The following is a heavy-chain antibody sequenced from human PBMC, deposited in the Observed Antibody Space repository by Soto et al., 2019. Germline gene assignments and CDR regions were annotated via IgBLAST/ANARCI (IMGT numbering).Heavy chain of an antibody. Sequence: PGESLKISCKGSGYSFTSYWISWVRQMPGKGLEWMGRIDPSDSYTNYSPSFQGHVTISADKSISTAYLQWSSLKASDTAMYYCARHLNYLGDSSGYYPYYYYGMDVWGQGTTVTVSS. CDR2: IDPSDSYT. D-gene: IGHD3-22*01. J-gene: IGHJ6*02. CDR1: GYSFTSYW. CDR3: ARHLNYLGDSSGYYPYYYYGMDV. V-gene: IGHV5-10-1*01.